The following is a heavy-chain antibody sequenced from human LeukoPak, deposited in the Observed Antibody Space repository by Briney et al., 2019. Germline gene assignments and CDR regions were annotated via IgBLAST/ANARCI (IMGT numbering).Heavy chain of an antibody. V-gene: IGHV4-39*01. CDR2: IYYSGST. CDR3: ASVRRGFGESSKYYAYYYMGV. Sequence: SETLSLTCTVSGGSISSSSYYWGWIRQPPGTGLEWIGSIYYSGSTYYNPSLKSRVTISLDTSKNQFSLKLSSVTAADTAVYYCASVRRGFGESSKYYAYYYMGVWGKGTMVTISS. CDR1: GGSISSSSYY. J-gene: IGHJ6*03. D-gene: IGHD3-10*01.